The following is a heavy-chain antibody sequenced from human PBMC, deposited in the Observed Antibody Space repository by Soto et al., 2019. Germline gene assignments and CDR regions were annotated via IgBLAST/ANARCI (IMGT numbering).Heavy chain of an antibody. CDR1: GFTFSSFW. Sequence: EVQLVESGGGLVQPGGSLRLSCATSGFTFSSFWMSWVRQAPGKGLEWVANIKEDGSEKYYVDSVKGRFTISRDNAKKLVYLQMNSLRAEDAALYYCARDDYGDPLPSDVWGQGTMVTVSS. CDR2: IKEDGSEK. CDR3: ARDDYGDPLPSDV. D-gene: IGHD4-17*01. J-gene: IGHJ3*01. V-gene: IGHV3-7*01.